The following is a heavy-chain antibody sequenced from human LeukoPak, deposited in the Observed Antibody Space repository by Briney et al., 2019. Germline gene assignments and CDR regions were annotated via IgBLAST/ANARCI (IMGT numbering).Heavy chain of an antibody. CDR1: GGSISSYY. J-gene: IGHJ6*03. CDR2: IYYSGST. Sequence: SGTLSLTCTVSGGSISSYYWSWIRQPPGKGLEWIGYIYYSGSTNYNPSLKSRVTISVDTSKNQFSLKLSSVTAADTAVYYCARGGILGTGAPYYYYMDVWGKGTTVTVSS. D-gene: IGHD7-27*01. CDR3: ARGGILGTGAPYYYYMDV. V-gene: IGHV4-59*01.